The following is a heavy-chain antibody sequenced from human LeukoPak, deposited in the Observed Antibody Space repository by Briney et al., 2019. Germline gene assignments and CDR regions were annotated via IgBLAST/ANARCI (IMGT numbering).Heavy chain of an antibody. CDR3: ARELAYCSSSSCYGGTFHI. CDR1: GGSFSGYY. D-gene: IGHD2-2*01. J-gene: IGHJ3*02. V-gene: IGHV4-34*01. Sequence: PSETLSLTCAVYGGSFSGYYWSWIRQPPGKGLEWIGEINHSGSTNYNPSLKSRVTISVDTSKNQFSLKLSSVTAADTAVYYCARELAYCSSSSCYGGTFHIWGQGTMVTVSS. CDR2: INHSGST.